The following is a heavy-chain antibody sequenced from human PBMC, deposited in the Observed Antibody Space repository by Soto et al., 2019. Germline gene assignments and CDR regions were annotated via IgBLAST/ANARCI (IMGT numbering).Heavy chain of an antibody. Sequence: QVQLQESGPGLVKPSETLSLTCTVSGGSISSYYWSWIRQPPGKGLEWIGYIYYSGSTNYNPSLSSRVTMSVDPSNIQFSLKLSSVTAADTAVYYCARGVEYFDYWGQGTLVTVSS. D-gene: IGHD2-15*01. CDR2: IYYSGST. J-gene: IGHJ4*02. V-gene: IGHV4-59*08. CDR1: GGSISSYY. CDR3: ARGVEYFDY.